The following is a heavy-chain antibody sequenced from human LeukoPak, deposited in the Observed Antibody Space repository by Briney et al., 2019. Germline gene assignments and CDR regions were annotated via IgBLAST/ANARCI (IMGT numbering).Heavy chain of an antibody. CDR3: AKRDGYNSNPLKD. CDR1: GLTFSSYA. J-gene: IGHJ4*02. D-gene: IGHD5-24*01. CDR2: ISGSGSST. Sequence: GGSLRLSCAASGLTFSSYAMSWVRQAPGKGLEWVSAISGSGSSTYYADSVKGRFTISRDNSKNTLYLQMNSLRAEDTALYYCAKRDGYNSNPLKDWGQGTLVTVSS. V-gene: IGHV3-23*01.